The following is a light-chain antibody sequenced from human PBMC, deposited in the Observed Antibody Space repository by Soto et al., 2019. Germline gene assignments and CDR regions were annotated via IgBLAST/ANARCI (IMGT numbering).Light chain of an antibody. CDR3: SSYASSSTVI. CDR1: SSDVGAYNY. Sequence: QSVLTQPASVSGSPGQSITISSTGTSSDVGAYNYVSWYQQHPVKAPKLMIYDVSSRPSGISNRFSGSKSGNTASLTISGVEAEDEADYYCSSYASSSTVIFGGGTKLTVL. V-gene: IGLV2-14*01. CDR2: DVS. J-gene: IGLJ2*01.